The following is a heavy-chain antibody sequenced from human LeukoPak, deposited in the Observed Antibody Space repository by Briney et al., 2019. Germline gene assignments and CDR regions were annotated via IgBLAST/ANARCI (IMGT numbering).Heavy chain of an antibody. V-gene: IGHV1-2*02. J-gene: IGHJ3*02. D-gene: IGHD5-18*01. CDR2: INPNNGGT. CDR1: GYTFNGYY. Sequence: GAAVKVSCKSSGYTFNGYYMHWVRQAPGQGLEWMGWINPNNGGTKYAQNFQGRVTMTRDTSISTAYMELDRLRFDDTAVYYCARRYSYGGLRAFDIWGQGTMVTVSS. CDR3: ARRYSYGGLRAFDI.